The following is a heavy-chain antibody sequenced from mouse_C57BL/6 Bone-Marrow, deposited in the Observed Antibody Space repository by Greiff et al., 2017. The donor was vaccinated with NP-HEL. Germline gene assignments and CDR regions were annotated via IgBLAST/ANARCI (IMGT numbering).Heavy chain of an antibody. V-gene: IGHV1-62-2*01. CDR2: VYPGSGSI. CDR3: ARHGDYGNYFYWYFDV. D-gene: IGHD2-1*01. Sequence: QVQLKESGAELVKPGASVKLSCKASGYTFTEYTIHWVKQRSGQGLEWIGWVYPGSGSIKYNEKFKDKATLTADKSSSTVYMELSRLTSEDSAVYFCARHGDYGNYFYWYFDVWGTGTTVTVSS. CDR1: GYTFTEYT. J-gene: IGHJ1*03.